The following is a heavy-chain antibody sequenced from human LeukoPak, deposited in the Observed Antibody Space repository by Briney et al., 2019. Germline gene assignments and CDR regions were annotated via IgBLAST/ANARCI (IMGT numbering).Heavy chain of an antibody. CDR1: GFIFSSYS. CDR2: ISSDGSNK. V-gene: IGHV3-30-3*01. CDR3: VRQSSGWYHFDY. D-gene: IGHD6-19*01. Sequence: GRSLRLSCAVSGFIFSSYSMHWVRQAPGKGLEWAAVISSDGSNKYYADSVKGRFTISRDNSKNTLYMQMNGLRAEDTAVYYCVRQSSGWYHFDYWGQGTLVTVSS. J-gene: IGHJ4*02.